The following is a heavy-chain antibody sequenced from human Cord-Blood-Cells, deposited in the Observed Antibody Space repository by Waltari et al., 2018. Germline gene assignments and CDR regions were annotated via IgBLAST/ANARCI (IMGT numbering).Heavy chain of an antibody. J-gene: IGHJ5*02. D-gene: IGHD1-26*01. CDR3: ARGVVRGSYWCGP. Sequence: QVQLVQSGAEVKKPGASVKVSCKASGYTFTGYYMHWVRQAPGQGLGWMGWINPNRGGTDYAQKSQGMVTMTRDTAISPAYMELGRLRSDDTAVDDCARGVVRGSYWCGPWGEGTLVTVAS. CDR1: GYTFTGYY. V-gene: IGHV1-2*02. CDR2: INPNRGGT.